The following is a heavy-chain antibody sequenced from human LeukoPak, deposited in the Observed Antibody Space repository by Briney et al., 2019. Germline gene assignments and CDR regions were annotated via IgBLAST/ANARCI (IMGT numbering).Heavy chain of an antibody. Sequence: SETLSLTCTVSGGSISSSSYYWGWIRQPPGKGLEWIGSIYYSGSTYYNPSLKSRVTISVDTSKNQFSLKLSSVTAADTAVYYCARRVELRGAFDIWGQGTMVTVSS. CDR3: ARRVELRGAFDI. CDR1: GGSISSSSYY. V-gene: IGHV4-39*07. CDR2: IYYSGST. J-gene: IGHJ3*02. D-gene: IGHD1-7*01.